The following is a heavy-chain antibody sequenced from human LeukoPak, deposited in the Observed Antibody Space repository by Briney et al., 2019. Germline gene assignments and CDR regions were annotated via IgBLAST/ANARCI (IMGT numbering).Heavy chain of an antibody. CDR2: ISGSGGNT. CDR1: GFTFSSNA. Sequence: GGSLRLSCAASGFTFSSNAMSWVRQAPGKGLEWVSAISGSGGNTYYADSVKGRFTISRDNSKNTLYLQMNSLRAEDTAVYYCAKHPLGGPFDFDYWGQGTLVTVSS. J-gene: IGHJ4*02. CDR3: AKHPLGGPFDFDY. V-gene: IGHV3-23*01. D-gene: IGHD2-15*01.